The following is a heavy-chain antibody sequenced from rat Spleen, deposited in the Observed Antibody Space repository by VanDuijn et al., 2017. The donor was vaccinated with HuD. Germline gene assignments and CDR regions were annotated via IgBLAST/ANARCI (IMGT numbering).Heavy chain of an antibody. J-gene: IGHJ3*01. CDR3: ARSDGTHYYLPFAS. CDR1: GHSITNGYR. Sequence: EVQLQESGPGLVKPSQSLSLTCSVTGHSITNGYRWNWIRKFPGNKLEWMGYINSAGNTLYNPSLKSRISITRDTSKNQFFLQVNSVTTEDTATYYCARSDGTHYYLPFASWGQGTLVTVAS. V-gene: IGHV3-3*01. CDR2: INSAGNT. D-gene: IGHD1-12*02.